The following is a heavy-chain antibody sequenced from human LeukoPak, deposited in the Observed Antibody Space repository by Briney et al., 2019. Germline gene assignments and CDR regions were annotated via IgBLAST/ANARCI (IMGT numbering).Heavy chain of an antibody. CDR3: ARDGGVIIGAFDV. J-gene: IGHJ3*01. D-gene: IGHD3-10*01. CDR1: GGSFSGYY. V-gene: IGHV4-34*01. Sequence: PSETLSLTCAVYGGSFSGYYWSWIRQPPGKGLEWIGEINHSGSTNYNPSLKSRVTISVDTSKNQFSLKLSSVTAADTAVYYCARDGGVIIGAFDVWGQGTMVTVSS. CDR2: INHSGST.